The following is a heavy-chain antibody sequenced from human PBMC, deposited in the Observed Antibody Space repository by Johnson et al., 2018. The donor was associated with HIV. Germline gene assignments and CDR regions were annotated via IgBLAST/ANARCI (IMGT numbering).Heavy chain of an antibody. J-gene: IGHJ3*02. V-gene: IGHV3-30-3*01. CDR1: GFTFSSSA. D-gene: IGHD2-8*01. CDR3: ARNSGNGLVLRGDAFDM. Sequence: QVQLVESGGGLVQPGGSLRLSCAASGFTFSSSAMHWVRQAPGQGLQWVALISYDGSIKYFADSVKGRFNISRDNSKNTLHLQMNSLRPEDTAVYYCARNSGNGLVLRGDAFDMWGQGTMVTVSS. CDR2: ISYDGSIK.